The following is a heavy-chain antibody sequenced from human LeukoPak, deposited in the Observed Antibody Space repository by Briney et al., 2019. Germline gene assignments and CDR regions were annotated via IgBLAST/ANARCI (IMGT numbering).Heavy chain of an antibody. V-gene: IGHV4-59*01. CDR1: GGSITSYY. CDR3: ARAVLVSFFDY. Sequence: SETLSLTCTLSGGSITSYYWRWIRPPPGRGMEWIGYIYHSGSTNYTPSLKSRVTISVDTSKNQFSLKLSSVTAADTAVYYCARAVLVSFFDYWGQGTLVTVSS. D-gene: IGHD2-2*01. CDR2: IYHSGST. J-gene: IGHJ4*02.